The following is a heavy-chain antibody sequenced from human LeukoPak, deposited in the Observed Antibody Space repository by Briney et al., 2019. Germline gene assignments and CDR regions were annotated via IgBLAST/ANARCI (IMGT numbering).Heavy chain of an antibody. J-gene: IGHJ4*02. CDR2: INPNSGGT. Sequence: ASVKVSCKASGYTFTGYYMHWVRQAPGQGLEWMGWINPNSGGTNYAQKFQGRVTMTEDTSTDTAYMELSSLRSEDTAVYYCATDASYWGQGTLVTVPS. V-gene: IGHV1-2*02. CDR1: GYTFTGYY. CDR3: ATDASY.